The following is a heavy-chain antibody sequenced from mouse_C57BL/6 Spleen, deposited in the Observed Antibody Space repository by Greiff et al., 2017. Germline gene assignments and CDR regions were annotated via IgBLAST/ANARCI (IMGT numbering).Heavy chain of an antibody. J-gene: IGHJ1*03. CDR3: ARRRGTGHYV. CDR2: IDPSDSYT. D-gene: IGHD4-1*01. V-gene: IGHV1-69*01. Sequence: QVQLQQPGAELVMPGASVKLSCKASGYTFTSYWMHWVKQRPGQGLEWIGEIDPSDSYTNYNQNFKGKSTMTVDKSSSTAYMQRSSLTSEYSAVYYCARRRGTGHYVWGTGTTVTVSS. CDR1: GYTFTSYW.